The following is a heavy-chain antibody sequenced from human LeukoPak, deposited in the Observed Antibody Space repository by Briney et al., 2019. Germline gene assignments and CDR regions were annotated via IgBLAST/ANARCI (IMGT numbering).Heavy chain of an antibody. J-gene: IGHJ5*02. CDR1: GGSISSSSYY. CDR3: ASQETRYSIAASET. CDR2: IYYSGNT. Sequence: SETLSLTCTVSGGSISSSSYYWGWIRQPPGKGLEWIGSIYYSGNTFYSPSLKSRVTISVDTSKNQFSLKLSSVTAADTAEYYCASQETRYSIAASETWGQGTLVIVSS. V-gene: IGHV4-39*01. D-gene: IGHD6-13*01.